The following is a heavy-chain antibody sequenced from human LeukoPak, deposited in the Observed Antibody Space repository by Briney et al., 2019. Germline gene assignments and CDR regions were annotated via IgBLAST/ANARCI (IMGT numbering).Heavy chain of an antibody. V-gene: IGHV1-8*01. D-gene: IGHD4-17*01. CDR3: ARGRRYGDNFDY. J-gene: IGHJ4*02. CDR2: MNPNSGNT. Sequence: ASVKVSCKASGYTFTSYDINWVRQATGQGLEWMGWMNPNSGNTGYAQKFQGRVTMTRNTSISTAYMELSSLRSEDTAVYYCARGRRYGDNFDYWGQGTLVTVYS. CDR1: GYTFTSYD.